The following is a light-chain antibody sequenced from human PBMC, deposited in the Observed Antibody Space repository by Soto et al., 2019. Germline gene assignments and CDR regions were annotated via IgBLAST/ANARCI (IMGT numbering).Light chain of an antibody. CDR1: QNIRTN. V-gene: IGKV3-15*01. CDR3: QQYNNWPT. Sequence: IVLTQSPATLSVSPGERATFSCRASQNIRTNLAWYQQKPGQVPRLLIYGASTRATGVPARFSGSGSGTDFTLTISRLEPEDFAVYYCQQYNNWPTFGQGTRLEIK. J-gene: IGKJ5*01. CDR2: GAS.